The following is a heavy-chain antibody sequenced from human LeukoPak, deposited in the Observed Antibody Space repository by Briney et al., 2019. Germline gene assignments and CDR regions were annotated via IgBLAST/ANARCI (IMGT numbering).Heavy chain of an antibody. D-gene: IGHD6-6*01. CDR2: IIPIFGTA. J-gene: IGHJ6*03. CDR3: ARCSSPTVYYYYYMDV. V-gene: IGHV1-69*13. Sequence: SVKVSCKASGGTFSSYAISWVRQAPGQGLEWMGGIIPIFGTANYAQKFQGRVTITADESTSTAYMELSSLRSEDTAVYYCARCSSPTVYYYYYMDVWGKGTTVTVSS. CDR1: GGTFSSYA.